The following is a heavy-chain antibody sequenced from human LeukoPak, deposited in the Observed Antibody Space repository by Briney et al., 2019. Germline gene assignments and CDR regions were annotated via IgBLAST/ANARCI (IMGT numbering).Heavy chain of an antibody. V-gene: IGHV4-30-2*01. CDR2: IYHSGGT. Sequence: SETLSLTCTVSGGSISSGAYYWSWIRQPPGRGLEWIGYIYHSGGTYYNPSLKSRVTISVDRSKNQFSLKVSSVTAADAAVYYCARDAYQWLADAFDIWGQGIMVTVST. J-gene: IGHJ3*02. D-gene: IGHD6-19*01. CDR3: ARDAYQWLADAFDI. CDR1: GGSISSGAYY.